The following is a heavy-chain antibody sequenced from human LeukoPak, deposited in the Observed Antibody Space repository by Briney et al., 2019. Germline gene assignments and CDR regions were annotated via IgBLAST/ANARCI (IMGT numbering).Heavy chain of an antibody. V-gene: IGHV4-34*01. D-gene: IGHD5-18*01. Sequence: SETLSLTCAVYGGSFSGYYWSWIRQPPGKGLEWIGEINHSGSTNYNPSLKSRVTISVYTSKNQFPLKLSSVTAADTAVYYCARSDTAMEYFDWGQGTLVTVSS. CDR3: ARSDTAMEYFD. CDR2: INHSGST. J-gene: IGHJ4*02. CDR1: GGSFSGYY.